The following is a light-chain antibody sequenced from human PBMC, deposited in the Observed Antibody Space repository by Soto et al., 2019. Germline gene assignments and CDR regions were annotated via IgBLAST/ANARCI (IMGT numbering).Light chain of an antibody. Sequence: EIVLTQSPGTLSLSPGERATLSCRASQSINSRYLAWYQQKPGQAPRLLIYGASSRATGIPDRLSGSGSGTVFPLNISRLAPEDFAVYYCQQFGSSPGFTFGPGTKVDIK. J-gene: IGKJ3*01. CDR2: GAS. V-gene: IGKV3-20*01. CDR3: QQFGSSPGFT. CDR1: QSINSRY.